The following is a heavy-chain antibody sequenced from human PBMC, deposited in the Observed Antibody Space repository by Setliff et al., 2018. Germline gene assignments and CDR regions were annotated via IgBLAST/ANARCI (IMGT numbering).Heavy chain of an antibody. V-gene: IGHV4-59*12. Sequence: PSETLSLTCTVSGGSFTTYYWSWIRQSPGKGLEWIGYIYYSGSTNYNPSLKSRVSISVDTSKNQFSLRLNSVTAADTAMYYCAGGGRYCGGDCYQDDSFDIWGQGTMVTVSS. CDR3: AGGGRYCGGDCYQDDSFDI. CDR2: IYYSGST. D-gene: IGHD2-21*02. CDR1: GGSFTTYY. J-gene: IGHJ3*02.